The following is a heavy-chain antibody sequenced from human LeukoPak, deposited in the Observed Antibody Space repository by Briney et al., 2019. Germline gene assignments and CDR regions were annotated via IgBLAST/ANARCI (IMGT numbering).Heavy chain of an antibody. CDR1: GGSFSGYY. J-gene: IGHJ4*02. CDR3: ARPGYSYGYPFDY. V-gene: IGHV4-34*01. D-gene: IGHD5-18*01. Sequence: KPSETLSLTCAVYGGSFSGYYWSWIRQPPGKGLEWIGEINHSGSTNYNPSLKSRVTISVDTSKNQFSLKLSSVTAADTAVYYCARPGYSYGYPFDYWGQGTLVTVSS. CDR2: INHSGST.